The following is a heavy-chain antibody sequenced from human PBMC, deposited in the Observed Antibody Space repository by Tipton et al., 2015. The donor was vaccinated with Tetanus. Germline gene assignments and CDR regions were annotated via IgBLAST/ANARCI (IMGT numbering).Heavy chain of an antibody. D-gene: IGHD6-19*01. CDR2: ISSDGDNK. Sequence: SLRLSCAASGFTFSHNAMHWVRQAPGKGLEWVAVISSDGDNKYYADSVKGRFTVSRDNSKNTVYLQMNSLRAEDTAVYYCAKDGGYSSGWYVGYWGQGTLVTVSS. CDR3: AKDGGYSSGWYVGY. CDR1: GFTFSHNA. J-gene: IGHJ4*02. V-gene: IGHV3-30*14.